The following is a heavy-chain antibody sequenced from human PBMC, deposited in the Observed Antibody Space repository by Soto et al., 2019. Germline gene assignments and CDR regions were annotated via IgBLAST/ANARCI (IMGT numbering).Heavy chain of an antibody. CDR2: IIPIFGTA. V-gene: IGHV1-69*12. J-gene: IGHJ6*02. CDR1: GGTFSSYA. Sequence: QVQLVQSGAEVKKPGSSVKVSCKASGGTFSSYAISWVRQAPGQGLEWMGGIIPIFGTANYAQKFQGRVTITADESTSTAYMELSSLRAEETDVYYCARHVQAAGYYYSMDVWGQGTTVTGSS. CDR3: ARHVQAAGYYYSMDV. D-gene: IGHD2-2*01.